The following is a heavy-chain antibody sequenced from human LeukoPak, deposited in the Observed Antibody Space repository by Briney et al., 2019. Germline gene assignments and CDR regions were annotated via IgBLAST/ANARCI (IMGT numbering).Heavy chain of an antibody. D-gene: IGHD6-13*01. CDR1: GFTFSSYS. CDR2: ISSSSSYI. J-gene: IGHJ4*02. CDR3: AGYIAAAGTGY. V-gene: IGHV3-21*01. Sequence: GGSLRLSCAASGFTFSSYSMNWVRQAPGKGLEWVSSISSSSSYIYYADSVKGRFTISRDNAKNSLYLRMNSLRAEDTAVYYCAGYIAAAGTGYWGQGTLVTVSS.